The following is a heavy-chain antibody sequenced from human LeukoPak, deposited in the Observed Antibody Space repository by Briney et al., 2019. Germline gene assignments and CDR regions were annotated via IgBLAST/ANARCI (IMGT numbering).Heavy chain of an antibody. J-gene: IGHJ4*02. Sequence: GGSLRLSCAASGFTFSSCGMHWVRQAPGKGLEWVAFIRYHGSDKYYANFVKGRFTISRDNSENMVYLQMNSLRAEDTAVYYCAKSPSSWKFDDWGQGTLVTVSS. CDR1: GFTFSSCG. V-gene: IGHV3-30*02. CDR3: AKSPSSWKFDD. D-gene: IGHD6-13*01. CDR2: IRYHGSDK.